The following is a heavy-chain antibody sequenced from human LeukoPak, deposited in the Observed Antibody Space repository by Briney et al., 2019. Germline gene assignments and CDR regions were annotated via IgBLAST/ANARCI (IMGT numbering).Heavy chain of an antibody. V-gene: IGHV1-18*01. CDR1: GYTFTSYG. J-gene: IGHJ4*02. D-gene: IGHD3-10*01. Sequence: ASVKVSCKASGYTFTSYGIRWVRQAPGQGLEWMGWISAYNGNTNYAQKLQGRVTMTKDTSTSTAYMELRSLRSDDTAVYYCARSIRGVIMNYWGQGTLVTVSS. CDR2: ISAYNGNT. CDR3: ARSIRGVIMNY.